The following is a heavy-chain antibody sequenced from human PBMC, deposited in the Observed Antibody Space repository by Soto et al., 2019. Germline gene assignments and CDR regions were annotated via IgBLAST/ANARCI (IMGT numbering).Heavy chain of an antibody. J-gene: IGHJ5*02. Sequence: SETLSLTCTVSGGSISSGDYYWSWIRQPPGKGLEWIGYIYYSGSTYYNPSLKSRVTISVDTSKNQFSLKLSSVTAADTAVYYCARGSFCRGGDCFWFDPWGQGTLVTAPQ. CDR2: IYYSGST. V-gene: IGHV4-30-4*01. CDR1: GGSISSGDYY. D-gene: IGHD2-21*02. CDR3: ARGSFCRGGDCFWFDP.